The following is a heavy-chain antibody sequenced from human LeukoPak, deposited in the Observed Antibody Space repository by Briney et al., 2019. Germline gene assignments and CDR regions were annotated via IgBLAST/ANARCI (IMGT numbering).Heavy chain of an antibody. J-gene: IGHJ1*01. CDR3: ARETVTMVRGVIQDFQH. D-gene: IGHD3-10*01. CDR2: IYSGGST. V-gene: IGHV3-66*02. CDR1: GFTVSSNY. Sequence: GGSLRLSCAASGFTVSSNYMSWVRQAPGKGLEWVSVIYSGGSTYYADSVKGRFTISRDNSKNTLYLQMNRLRAEETAVYYCARETVTMVRGVIQDFQHWGQGTLVTV.